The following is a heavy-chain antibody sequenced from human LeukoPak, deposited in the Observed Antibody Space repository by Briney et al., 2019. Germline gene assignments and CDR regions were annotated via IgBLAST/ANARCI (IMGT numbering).Heavy chain of an antibody. CDR3: ARSRSELLNEEYYYDSSAYESPNYFDL. D-gene: IGHD3-22*01. CDR2: ISGSGNGT. Sequence: GGSLRLSCAGTGLTFSNFAMSWVRQAPGKGLEWVSGISGSGNGTFYAHSVKGRFNIYRDNSNNMLFLQMNSLRAEDTAMYYCARSRSELLNEEYYYDSSAYESPNYFDLWGQGTLVTVSS. CDR1: GLTFSNFA. J-gene: IGHJ4*02. V-gene: IGHV3-23*01.